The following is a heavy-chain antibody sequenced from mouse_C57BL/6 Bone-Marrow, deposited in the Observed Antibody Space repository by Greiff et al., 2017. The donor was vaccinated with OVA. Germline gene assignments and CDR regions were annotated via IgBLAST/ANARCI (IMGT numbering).Heavy chain of an antibody. Sequence: VQLQQPGAELVKPGASVQLSCKASGYTFTSYWMHWVKQRPGQGLEWIGMIHPNSGSTNYNEKFKSKATLTVDKSSSTAYMQLSSLTSEDSAVYYCARYYYGSSYDWYFDVWGTGTTVTVSS. J-gene: IGHJ1*03. CDR2: IHPNSGST. CDR3: ARYYYGSSYDWYFDV. V-gene: IGHV1-64*01. CDR1: GYTFTSYW. D-gene: IGHD1-1*01.